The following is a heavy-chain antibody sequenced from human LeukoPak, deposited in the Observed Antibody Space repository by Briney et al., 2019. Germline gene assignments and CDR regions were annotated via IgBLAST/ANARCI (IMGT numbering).Heavy chain of an antibody. CDR1: GFTFTGYA. CDR2: VTSVGPI. CDR3: ARQFLVGGSLSPFDH. V-gene: IGHV3-23*01. J-gene: IGHJ4*02. Sequence: GGSLRLSCVASGFTFTGYAFSWVRQTPGKGLEWVSAVTSVGPISYADSVKGRFTISRDTSNNTVSLQMNSLTVDDTALYFCARQFLVGGSLSPFDHWGQGSLDAVST. D-gene: IGHD1-26*01.